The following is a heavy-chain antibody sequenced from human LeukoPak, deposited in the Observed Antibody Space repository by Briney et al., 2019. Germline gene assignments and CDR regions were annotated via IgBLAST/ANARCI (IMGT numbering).Heavy chain of an antibody. Sequence: EASVKVSCKASGYTFTKYGVHWVRQAPGQRPEWMGWINAGNGDTKYSQNFQDRVTITRDTSANTAYMELSSLTSEDTALYYCARDDCGDTCYPGGYWGQGTLVTVSS. CDR3: ARDDCGDTCYPGGY. D-gene: IGHD2-21*01. J-gene: IGHJ4*02. CDR2: INAGNGDT. CDR1: GYTFTKYG. V-gene: IGHV1-3*01.